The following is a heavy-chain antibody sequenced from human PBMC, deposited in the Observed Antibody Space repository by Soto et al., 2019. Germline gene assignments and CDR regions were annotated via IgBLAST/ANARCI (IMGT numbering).Heavy chain of an antibody. V-gene: IGHV1-18*01. CDR3: ARTKLHYDSSGTYFDYFDY. D-gene: IGHD3-22*01. CDR2: ISTYNGYT. CDR1: GYTFINYG. J-gene: IGHJ4*02. Sequence: QVQLVQSGAEVKKPGASVQVSCKAFGYTFINYGFSWVRQAPGQGLEWMGWISTYNGYTSYAQKFQGRVTMTTDTSTSTAYMELGSLRSDDTAVYYCARTKLHYDSSGTYFDYFDYWGQGTLVTVSS.